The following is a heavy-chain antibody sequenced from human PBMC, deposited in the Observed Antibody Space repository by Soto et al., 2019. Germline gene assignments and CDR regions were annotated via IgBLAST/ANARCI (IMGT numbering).Heavy chain of an antibody. CDR3: VASYDFWSGYPRGIWFDP. J-gene: IGHJ5*02. Sequence: QVQLVQSGAEVKKPGSSVKVSCKASGGTFSSYAISWVRQAPGQGLEWMGGITPIFGTANYAQKFQGRVTITADXXTXTXXMELSSLRSEDTAVYYCVASYDFWSGYPRGIWFDPWGQGTLVTVSS. CDR1: GGTFSSYA. D-gene: IGHD3-3*01. CDR2: ITPIFGTA. V-gene: IGHV1-69*12.